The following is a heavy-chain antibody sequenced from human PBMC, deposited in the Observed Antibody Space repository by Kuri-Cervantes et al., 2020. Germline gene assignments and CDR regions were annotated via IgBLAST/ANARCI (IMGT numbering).Heavy chain of an antibody. CDR1: GYTLTELS. D-gene: IGHD1-26*01. V-gene: IGHV1-24*01. CDR2: FDPEDGET. Sequence: ASVKVSCKVSGYTLTELSMHWVRQAPGKGLEWMGGFDPEDGETIYAQKFQGRVTMNEDTSTDTAYMELSSLRSEDTAVYYCAGNSGSGAFDIWGQGTMVTVSS. CDR3: AGNSGSGAFDI. J-gene: IGHJ3*02.